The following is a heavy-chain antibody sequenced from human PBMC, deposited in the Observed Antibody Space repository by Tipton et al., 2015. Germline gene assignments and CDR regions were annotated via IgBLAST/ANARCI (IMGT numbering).Heavy chain of an antibody. CDR3: ARASIIQGYYHDSSRYYLFNS. Sequence: TLSLTCSVSSDSISKYYWSWIRQPPGKELEWIGYIQYSGSTNYNPSLKSRVTISLDTSKNQFSLKLNSVTAADTAVYYCARASIIQGYYHDSSRYYLFNSWGQGTLVTVSS. CDR1: SDSISKYY. D-gene: IGHD3-22*01. J-gene: IGHJ1*01. V-gene: IGHV4-59*08. CDR2: IQYSGST.